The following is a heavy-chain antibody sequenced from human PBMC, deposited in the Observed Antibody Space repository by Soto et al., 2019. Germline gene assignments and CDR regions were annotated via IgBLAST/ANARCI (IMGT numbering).Heavy chain of an antibody. V-gene: IGHV3-23*01. CDR3: AKQRADYGSGSDTYYFDF. D-gene: IGHD3-10*01. Sequence: EVPLLESGGGLVQPGGSLRLSCSTSGFTFSTYAMNWVRQAPGKGLEWVSGLSGSGGTTYYADSVRGRFTISRDNSKNTLFLQMNSLRAEDTALYYCAKQRADYGSGSDTYYFDFWGQGTLVTVSS. CDR1: GFTFSTYA. J-gene: IGHJ4*02. CDR2: LSGSGGTT.